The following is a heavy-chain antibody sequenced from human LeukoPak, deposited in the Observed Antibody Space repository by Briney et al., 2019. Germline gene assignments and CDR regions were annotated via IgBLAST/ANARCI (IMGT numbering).Heavy chain of an antibody. CDR3: ATGSYDFWSGYYSSPGYYGMDV. V-gene: IGHV1-69*13. CDR1: GGTFSSYA. D-gene: IGHD3-3*01. CDR2: IIPIFGTA. Sequence: VASVKVSCKASGGTFSSYAISWVRQAPGQGLEWMGGIIPIFGTANYAQKFQGRVTITADESTSTAYMELSSLRSEDTAVYYCATGSYDFWSGYYSSPGYYGMDVWGQGTTVTVSS. J-gene: IGHJ6*02.